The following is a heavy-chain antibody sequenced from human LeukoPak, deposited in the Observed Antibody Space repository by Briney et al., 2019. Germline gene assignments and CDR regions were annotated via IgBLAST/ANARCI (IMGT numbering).Heavy chain of an antibody. Sequence: GGSLRLSCAASGFTFSSYGMHWVRQAPGKGLEWVAVISYDGSNKYYADSVKGRFTISRDNSKNTLYLQMNSLRAEDTAVYYCAKDGRWLQPNPAYFDYWGQGTLVTVSS. V-gene: IGHV3-30*18. CDR1: GFTFSSYG. D-gene: IGHD5-24*01. CDR2: ISYDGSNK. CDR3: AKDGRWLQPNPAYFDY. J-gene: IGHJ4*02.